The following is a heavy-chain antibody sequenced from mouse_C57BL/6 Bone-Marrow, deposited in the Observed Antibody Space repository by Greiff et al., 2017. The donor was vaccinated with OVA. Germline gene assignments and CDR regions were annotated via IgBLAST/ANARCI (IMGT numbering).Heavy chain of an antibody. Sequence: QVQLQQSGAELVKPGASVKISCKASGYAFSSYWMNWVKQRPGRGLEWIGQIYPGDGDTNYNGKFKGKATLTADKSSSTAYMQLSSLNSGDSAVYFCAREGLRGGPWFAYWGQGTLVTVSA. CDR1: GYAFSSYW. V-gene: IGHV1-80*01. J-gene: IGHJ3*01. CDR2: IYPGDGDT. D-gene: IGHD2-4*01. CDR3: AREGLRGGPWFAY.